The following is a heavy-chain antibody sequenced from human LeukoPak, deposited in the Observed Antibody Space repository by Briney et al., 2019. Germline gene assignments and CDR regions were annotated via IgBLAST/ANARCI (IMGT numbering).Heavy chain of an antibody. CDR2: INSDGSST. V-gene: IGHV3-74*01. J-gene: IGHJ4*02. D-gene: IGHD1-7*01. CDR1: GFTFSSNW. Sequence: GGSLRLSCAASGFTFSSNWMHWVRQAPGKGLVWVSRINSDGSSTSYADSVKGRFTISRDSAKNTLYLEMNSLRAEDTAVYYCARYNWNSAPFDYWGQGTLVTVSS. CDR3: ARYNWNSAPFDY.